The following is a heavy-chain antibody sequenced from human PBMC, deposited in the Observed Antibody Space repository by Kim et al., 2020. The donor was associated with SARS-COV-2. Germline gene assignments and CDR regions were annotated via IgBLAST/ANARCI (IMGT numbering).Heavy chain of an antibody. CDR3: ARDDTGYSSGWYLVGAFDI. V-gene: IGHV3-30*04. J-gene: IGHJ3*02. Sequence: GGSLRLSCAASGFTFSSYAMHWVRQAPGKGLEWVAVISYDGSNKYYADSVKGRFTISRDNSKNTLYLQMNSLRAEDTAVYYCARDDTGYSSGWYLVGAFDIWGQGTMVTFSS. CDR2: ISYDGSNK. CDR1: GFTFSSYA. D-gene: IGHD6-19*01.